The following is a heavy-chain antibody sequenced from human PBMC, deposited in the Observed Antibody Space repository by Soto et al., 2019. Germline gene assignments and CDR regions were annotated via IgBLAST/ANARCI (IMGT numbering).Heavy chain of an antibody. CDR2: INPNSGGT. CDR1: GYTFTGYY. D-gene: IGHD6-13*01. J-gene: IGHJ6*02. V-gene: IGHV1-2*04. Sequence: QVQLVQSGAEVKKPGASVKVSCKASGYTFTGYYMHWVRQAPGQGLEWMGWINPNSGGTNYAQKFQGWVTMTRDTPIXTXYMELSRLRSDDTAVYYCARVSSIAAAGKYYYGMDVWGQGTTVTVSS. CDR3: ARVSSIAAAGKYYYGMDV.